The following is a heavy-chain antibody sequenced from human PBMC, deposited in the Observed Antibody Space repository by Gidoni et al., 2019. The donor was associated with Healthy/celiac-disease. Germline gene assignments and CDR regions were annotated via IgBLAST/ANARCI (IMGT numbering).Heavy chain of an antibody. CDR3: AKAWEQWLGYYGMDV. D-gene: IGHD6-19*01. Sequence: EVQLVESGGGLVQPGRSLRLSCAASGFTFDDYAMHWVRQATGKGLEWVSGISWNSGSIGYADSVKGRFTISRDNAKNSLYLQMNSLRAEDTALYYCAKAWEQWLGYYGMDVWGQGTTVTVSS. CDR1: GFTFDDYA. V-gene: IGHV3-9*01. CDR2: ISWNSGSI. J-gene: IGHJ6*02.